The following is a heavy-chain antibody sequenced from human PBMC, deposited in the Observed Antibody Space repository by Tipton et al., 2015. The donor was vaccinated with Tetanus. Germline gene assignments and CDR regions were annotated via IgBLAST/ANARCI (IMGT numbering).Heavy chain of an antibody. CDR3: AKGGSYWHDAFDI. D-gene: IGHD1-26*01. CDR2: ISGSGGST. CDR1: GSTFSSYA. V-gene: IGHV3-23*01. Sequence: SLRLSCAASGSTFSSYAMSWVRQAPGKGLEWVSAISGSGGSTYYADSVKGRFTISRDNSKNTLYLQMNSLRAEDTAVYYCAKGGSYWHDAFDIWGQGTMVTVSS. J-gene: IGHJ3*02.